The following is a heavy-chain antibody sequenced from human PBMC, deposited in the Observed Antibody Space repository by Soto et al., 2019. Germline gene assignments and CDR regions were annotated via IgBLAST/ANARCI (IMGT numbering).Heavy chain of an antibody. CDR3: ATKGRWYVGYYYYGMDV. V-gene: IGHV1-24*01. D-gene: IGHD6-13*01. Sequence: ASVKVSCKVSGYTLTELSMHWVRQAPGKGLEWMGGFDPEDGETIYAQKFQGRVTMTEDTSTDTAYMELSSLRSEDTAVYYCATKGRWYVGYYYYGMDVWGQGTTVTVAS. CDR1: GYTLTELS. J-gene: IGHJ6*02. CDR2: FDPEDGET.